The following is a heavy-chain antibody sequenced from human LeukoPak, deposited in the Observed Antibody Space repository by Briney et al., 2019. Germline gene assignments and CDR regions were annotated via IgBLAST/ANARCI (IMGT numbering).Heavy chain of an antibody. V-gene: IGHV3-21*01. Sequence: GGSLRLSCAASGFTFSSYSMNWVRQAPGKGLEWVSSISSSSSYIYYADSVKGRFTISRDNAKNSLYLQMNSLRAEDTAVYYCARDRSYSNSMDVWGQGTAVTVSS. CDR2: ISSSSSYI. CDR1: GFTFSSYS. D-gene: IGHD4-11*01. CDR3: ARDRSYSNSMDV. J-gene: IGHJ6*02.